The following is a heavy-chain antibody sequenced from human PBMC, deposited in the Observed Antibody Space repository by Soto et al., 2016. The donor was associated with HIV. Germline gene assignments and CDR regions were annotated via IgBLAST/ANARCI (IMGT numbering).Heavy chain of an antibody. J-gene: IGHJ4*02. CDR1: GFTFDDYA. V-gene: IGHV3-43*02. CDR3: AKERDDYFDSSGEGDY. CDR2: INGDGGST. D-gene: IGHD3-22*01. Sequence: EVQLVESGGGVVQPGGSLRLSCAASGFTFDDYAMHWVRQVPGKGLEWVSLINGDGGSTYYADSVKGRFTISRDNSKNSLYLQMNSLRTEDTALYYCAKERDDYFDSSGEGDYWGQGTLVTVSS.